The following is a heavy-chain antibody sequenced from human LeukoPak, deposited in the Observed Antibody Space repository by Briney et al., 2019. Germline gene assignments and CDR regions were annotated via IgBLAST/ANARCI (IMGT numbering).Heavy chain of an antibody. V-gene: IGHV4-59*01. Sequence: SETLSLTCTVSGGSISSYYWSWIRQPPGKGLEWIGYTYHTGSTSYNPSLKGRVTISVDTSKNQFSLKLSSVTAADTAVYYCARGLNRNDYGDYGYWGQGTLVTVSS. CDR3: ARGLNRNDYGDYGY. D-gene: IGHD4-17*01. J-gene: IGHJ4*02. CDR2: TYHTGST. CDR1: GGSISSYY.